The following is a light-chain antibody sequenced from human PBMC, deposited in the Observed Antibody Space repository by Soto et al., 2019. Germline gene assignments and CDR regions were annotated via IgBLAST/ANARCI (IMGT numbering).Light chain of an antibody. J-gene: IGKJ1*01. V-gene: IGKV3-15*01. CDR3: QQYNDWPPKRT. Sequence: EVVMTQSPVTLSVSPGERATLSCRASQSITTNLAWYQQKPGQAPRLLIYGASTRATGVPVRFSGSGSGTQFTLTIRSLQSEDFALYYCQQYNDWPPKRTFGQGTRVDFK. CDR2: GAS. CDR1: QSITTN.